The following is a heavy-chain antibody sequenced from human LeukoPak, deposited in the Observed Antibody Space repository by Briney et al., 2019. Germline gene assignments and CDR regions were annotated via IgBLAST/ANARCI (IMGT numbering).Heavy chain of an antibody. CDR3: ACGGRSSGYDNFDY. V-gene: IGHV1-2*02. CDR1: GYTFTTYY. J-gene: IGHJ4*02. Sequence: APVKVSCKASGYTFTTYYMHWVRQAPGQGLEWMGWINPNSGGTNYAQKFQGRVTMTRDTSISTAYIELSRLTSDDTAVYYCACGGRSSGYDNFDYWGQGTLVPVSS. D-gene: IGHD5-12*01. CDR2: INPNSGGT.